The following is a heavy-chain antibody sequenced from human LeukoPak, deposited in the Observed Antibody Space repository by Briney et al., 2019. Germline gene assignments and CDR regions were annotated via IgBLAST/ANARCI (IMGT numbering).Heavy chain of an antibody. CDR1: GFTFSSYA. Sequence: GGSLRLSCAASGFTFSSYAVSWVRQAPGQGLEWVSAISGSGGSTYYSDSVKGRFTISRDNSKNTLYLQMNSLRAEDTAVYYCAKGMVRGVIITYWGQGTLVTVSS. CDR2: ISGSGGST. D-gene: IGHD3-10*01. V-gene: IGHV3-23*01. CDR3: AKGMVRGVIITY. J-gene: IGHJ4*02.